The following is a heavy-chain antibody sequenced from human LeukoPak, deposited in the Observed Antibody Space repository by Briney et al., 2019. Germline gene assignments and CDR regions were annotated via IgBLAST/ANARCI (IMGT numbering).Heavy chain of an antibody. CDR2: SNAGNGNT. CDR3: ARGAEWDPYYFDY. CDR1: GYTFTSYA. J-gene: IGHJ4*02. Sequence: ASVKVSCKASGYTFTSYAMHWVRQAPGQRLEWMGWSNAGNGNTKYSQEFQGRVTITRDTSASTAYMEPSSLRSEDMAVYYCARGAEWDPYYFDYWGQGTLVTVSS. V-gene: IGHV1-3*02. D-gene: IGHD1-26*01.